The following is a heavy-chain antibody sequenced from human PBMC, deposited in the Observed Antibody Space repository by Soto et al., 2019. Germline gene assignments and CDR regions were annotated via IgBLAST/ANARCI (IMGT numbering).Heavy chain of an antibody. D-gene: IGHD3-22*01. CDR1: GYTFTSYG. CDR3: AGGKGDSSGFSITFPDY. J-gene: IGHJ4*02. CDR2: ISAYNGNT. Sequence: QVQLVQSGAEVKKPGASVKVSCKASGYTFTSYGISWVRQAPGQVLEWMGWISAYNGNTNYAQKLQGRVTMTTDTATSTAYMELRSLRSDDTAVDYCAGGKGDSSGFSITFPDYWGQGTLVTVSS. V-gene: IGHV1-18*01.